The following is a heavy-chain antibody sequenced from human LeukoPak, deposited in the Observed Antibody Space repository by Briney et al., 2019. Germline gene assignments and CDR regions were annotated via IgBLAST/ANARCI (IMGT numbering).Heavy chain of an antibody. CDR3: ARDRRYFDWLLADY. V-gene: IGHV1-18*04. CDR1: GYTLTSYG. D-gene: IGHD3-9*01. CDR2: ISAYNGNT. Sequence: ASVKVSCKASGYTLTSYGISWVRQAPGQGLEWMGWISAYNGNTNYAQKLQGRVTMTTDTSTSTAYMELRSLRSDDTAVYYCARDRRYFDWLLADYWGQGTLVTVSS. J-gene: IGHJ4*02.